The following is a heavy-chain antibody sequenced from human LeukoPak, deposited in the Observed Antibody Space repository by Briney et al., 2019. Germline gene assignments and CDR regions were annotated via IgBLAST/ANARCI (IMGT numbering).Heavy chain of an antibody. D-gene: IGHD1-7*01. V-gene: IGHV1-8*01. CDR1: GYTFTIYN. Sequence: ASVNVSCNASGYTFTIYNISWVRHATGQGLGWMGWRNPNSGNTGYAQKFQGRVTRTTNTAISTAYMELSRLRSETTAVYVAARGSAGTTDYWGQGTLVTVSS. CDR2: RNPNSGNT. CDR3: ARGSAGTTDY. J-gene: IGHJ4*02.